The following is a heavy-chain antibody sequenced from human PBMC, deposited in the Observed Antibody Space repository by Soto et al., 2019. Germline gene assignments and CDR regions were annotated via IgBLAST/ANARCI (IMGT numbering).Heavy chain of an antibody. V-gene: IGHV3-23*01. CDR3: SLSDRYYGMDV. CDR1: GFTFSSYA. CDR2: ISTSGGST. J-gene: IGHJ6*02. Sequence: EVQLLESGGGLVQPGGSLRLSCAASGFTFSSYAMSWVRQAPGKGLEWVSSISTSGGSTYYADSVKGRFTISRDNSNNTLYLQMYSLRAEDTAVYYCSLSDRYYGMDVWGLGTTVPVSS.